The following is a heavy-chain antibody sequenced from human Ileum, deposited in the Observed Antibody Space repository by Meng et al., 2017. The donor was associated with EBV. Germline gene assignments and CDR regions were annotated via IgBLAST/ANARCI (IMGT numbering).Heavy chain of an antibody. CDR2: IYHSGST. CDR3: ARVGQWLPIDY. CDR1: GGSISSSNW. D-gene: IGHD6-19*01. V-gene: IGHV4-4*02. Sequence: ATLQALGLDLVKPSGTLPPTCAVSGGSISSSNWWSWVRQPPGTGLEWIGEIYHSGSTNYNPSLKSRVTISVDKSKNQFSLNLSSVTAADTAVYYCARVGQWLPIDYWGQGTLVTVSS. J-gene: IGHJ4*02.